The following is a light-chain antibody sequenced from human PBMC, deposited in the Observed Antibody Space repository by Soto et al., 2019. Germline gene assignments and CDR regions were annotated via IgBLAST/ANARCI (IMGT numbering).Light chain of an antibody. CDR1: QGISSY. CDR2: AAS. J-gene: IGKJ2*01. Sequence: AIRMTQSPSSFSASTGDRVTITCRASQGISSYLAWYQQKPGKAPKLLIYAASTLQSGVPSRFSGSGSGTDFTLTISCLQSEDFATYNCQQYYSYPPYTFGQGTKLEIK. V-gene: IGKV1-8*01. CDR3: QQYYSYPPYT.